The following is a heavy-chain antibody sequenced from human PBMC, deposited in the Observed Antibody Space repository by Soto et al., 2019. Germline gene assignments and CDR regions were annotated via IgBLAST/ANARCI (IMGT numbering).Heavy chain of an antibody. Sequence: QVQLVESGGGVVQPGRSLRLSCAASGFTFSSYGMHWVRQAPGKGLEGVAVIWYDGSNKYYADSVKGRFTISRDNSKNTLDLQMNSLRAEDTAVYYCARGVGLWFGYGMDVWGQGTTVTVSS. D-gene: IGHD3-10*01. CDR1: GFTFSSYG. CDR2: IWYDGSNK. J-gene: IGHJ6*02. CDR3: ARGVGLWFGYGMDV. V-gene: IGHV3-33*01.